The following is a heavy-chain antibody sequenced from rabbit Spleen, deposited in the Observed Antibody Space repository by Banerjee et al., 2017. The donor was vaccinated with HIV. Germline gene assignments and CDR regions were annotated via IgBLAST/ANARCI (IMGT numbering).Heavy chain of an antibody. J-gene: IGHJ3*01. CDR3: ARDTSSSFSSYGMDL. D-gene: IGHD1-1*01. Sequence: QEQLVESGGGLVQPEGSLTLTCTASGLDFSSSYWICWVRQAPGKGLEWIACIYAGSSGTTYYASGAKGRFTISKTSSTTVTLQMTSLTAADTATYFCARDTSSSFSSYGMDLWGQGTLVTVS. CDR1: GLDFSSSYW. CDR2: IYAGSSGTT. V-gene: IGHV1S45*01.